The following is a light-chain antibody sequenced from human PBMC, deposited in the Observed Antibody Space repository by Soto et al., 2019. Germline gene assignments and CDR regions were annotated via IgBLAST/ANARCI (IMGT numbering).Light chain of an antibody. V-gene: IGLV2-14*03. CDR3: GSYTTSSNYV. CDR1: SSDVGIYNY. J-gene: IGLJ1*01. Sequence: QSALTQPASVSGSPGQSIAISCTGSSSDVGIYNYVSWYQQHPGKVPKLIIYDVSHRPSGVSHRFSGSKSGNTASLTISGLQAEDEADYYCGSYTTSSNYVFGTGTKVTVL. CDR2: DVS.